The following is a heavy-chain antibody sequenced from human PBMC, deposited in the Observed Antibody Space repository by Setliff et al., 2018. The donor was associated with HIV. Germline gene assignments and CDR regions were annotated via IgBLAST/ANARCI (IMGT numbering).Heavy chain of an antibody. CDR3: ARDRHSSGLGSYGP. V-gene: IGHV4-4*09. Sequence: SETLSLTCTVSGDSISNYYWSWVRQPPGKGLEWIGYIYTTGSTDYNPSLKGRVAISVDTSRNQFSLRVTSVTAADTAVYFCARDRHSSGLGSYGPWGPGILVTVSS. D-gene: IGHD3-10*01. J-gene: IGHJ5*02. CDR1: GDSISNYY. CDR2: IYTTGST.